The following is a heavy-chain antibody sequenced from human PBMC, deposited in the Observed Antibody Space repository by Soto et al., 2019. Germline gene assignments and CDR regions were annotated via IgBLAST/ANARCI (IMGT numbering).Heavy chain of an antibody. CDR3: AHVLDDGDYDWGAFDI. D-gene: IGHD4-17*01. V-gene: IGHV2-5*02. J-gene: IGHJ3*02. CDR2: IYWDDDK. Sequence: QITLKESGPTLVKPTQTLTLTCTFSGFSLSTSGVGVGWIRQPPGKALEWLALIYWDDDKRYSPSLKSRLTITKYTSKNQVVLTMTNMDPLDTATYYCAHVLDDGDYDWGAFDIWGQGTMVTVSS. CDR1: GFSLSTSGVG.